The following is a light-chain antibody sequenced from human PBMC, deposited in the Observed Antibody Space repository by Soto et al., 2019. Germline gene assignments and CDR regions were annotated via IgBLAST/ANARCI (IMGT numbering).Light chain of an antibody. CDR2: DAS. J-gene: IGKJ1*01. Sequence: EVGLTQSPATLSLSPGERATLSCRASQSVSSYLAWYQQKPGQAPRLLIYDASNRATGIPARLSGSGSGTDFTLTISSLEPEDFAVYYCQQRSNWPWTFGQGTKVDSK. CDR3: QQRSNWPWT. V-gene: IGKV3-11*01. CDR1: QSVSSY.